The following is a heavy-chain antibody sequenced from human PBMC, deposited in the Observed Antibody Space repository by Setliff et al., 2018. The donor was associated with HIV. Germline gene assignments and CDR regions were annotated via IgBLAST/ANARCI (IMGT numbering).Heavy chain of an antibody. CDR1: GVSMSSHY. CDR2: IYYSGTT. V-gene: IGHV4-59*11. Sequence: PSETLSLTCNVSGVSMSSHYWSWIRQAPGQPPNKGLEWIGNIYYSGTTNYNPSLESRVTISIDTSKSQFSLKLNSMTAADTAFYYCARGNIPYISIIRGSAWLDPWGQGALVTVSS. J-gene: IGHJ5*02. D-gene: IGHD3-10*01. CDR3: ARGNIPYISIIRGSAWLDP.